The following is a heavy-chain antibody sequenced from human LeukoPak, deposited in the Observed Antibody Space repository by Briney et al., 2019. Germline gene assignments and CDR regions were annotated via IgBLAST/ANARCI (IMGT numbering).Heavy chain of an antibody. V-gene: IGHV4-59*01. CDR2: LYYSGST. CDR3: VYGPNHYYFDH. J-gene: IGHJ4*02. D-gene: IGHD3-16*01. CDR1: GGSISGYY. Sequence: SETLSLTCTVSGGSISGYYYTWIRQPPGKDLEWIGYLYYSGSTNYNPSLKSRVTISLDTSMKQFSLNLRSVTAADAAVYFRVYGPNHYYFDHWGQGTLVTVSS.